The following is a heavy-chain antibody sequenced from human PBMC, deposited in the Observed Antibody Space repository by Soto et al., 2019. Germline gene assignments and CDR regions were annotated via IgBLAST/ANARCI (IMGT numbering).Heavy chain of an antibody. V-gene: IGHV3-33*01. D-gene: IGHD6-19*01. Sequence: VQLVESGGGVVQPGRSLRLSCAASGFTFSSYGMHWVRQAPGKGLEWVAVIWYDGSNKYYADSVKGRFTISRDNSKNTLYLQMNSLRAEDTAVYYCRAVAGAFDYWGQGTLVTVSS. J-gene: IGHJ4*02. CDR1: GFTFSSYG. CDR2: IWYDGSNK. CDR3: RAVAGAFDY.